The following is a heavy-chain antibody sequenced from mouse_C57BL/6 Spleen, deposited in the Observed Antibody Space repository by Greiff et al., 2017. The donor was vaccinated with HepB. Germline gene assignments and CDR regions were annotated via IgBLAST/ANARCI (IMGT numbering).Heavy chain of an antibody. J-gene: IGHJ2*01. D-gene: IGHD4-1*01. Sequence: EVKLQESGGGLVQPGGSLKLSCAASGFTFSDYYMYWVRQTPEKRLEWVAYISNGGGSTYYPDTVKGRFTISRDNAKNTLYLQMSRLKSEDTAMYYCARGKLGRDFDYWGQGTTLTVSS. CDR3: ARGKLGRDFDY. CDR1: GFTFSDYY. V-gene: IGHV5-12*01. CDR2: ISNGGGST.